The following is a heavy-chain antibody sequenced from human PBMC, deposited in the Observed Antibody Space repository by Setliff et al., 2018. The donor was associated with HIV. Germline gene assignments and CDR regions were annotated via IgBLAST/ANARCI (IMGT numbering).Heavy chain of an antibody. Sequence: ASVKVSCKASGYSFTKYGISWVRQAPGQGLEWMGWMNPNSGDTKYSQKFQGRVTITRDTSASTAYMELSSLRSEDTAVYYCARDGSGQQLYDYWGQGTLVTVSS. D-gene: IGHD6-13*01. J-gene: IGHJ4*02. CDR3: ARDGSGQQLYDY. V-gene: IGHV1-18*01. CDR2: MNPNSGDT. CDR1: GYSFTKYG.